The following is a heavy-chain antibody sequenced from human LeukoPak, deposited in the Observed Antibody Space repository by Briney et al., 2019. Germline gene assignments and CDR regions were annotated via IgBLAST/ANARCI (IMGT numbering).Heavy chain of an antibody. CDR1: GFTFSSYG. J-gene: IGHJ4*02. CDR3: ARELADDSSGYYDY. Sequence: GGSLRLSCAASGFTFSSYGMHWVRQAPGKGLEWVAFIRYDGSNKYYADSVKGRFTISRDNSKNTLYLQMNSLRAEDTAVYYCARELADDSSGYYDYWGQGTLVTVSS. V-gene: IGHV3-30*02. CDR2: IRYDGSNK. D-gene: IGHD3-22*01.